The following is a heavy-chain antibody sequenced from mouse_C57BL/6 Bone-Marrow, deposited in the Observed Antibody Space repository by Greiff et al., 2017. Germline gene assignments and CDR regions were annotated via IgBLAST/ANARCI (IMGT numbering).Heavy chain of an antibody. J-gene: IGHJ3*01. V-gene: IGHV1-4*01. CDR3: ARGEYDVAWFAY. D-gene: IGHD2-14*01. CDR2: INPSSGYT. Sequence: VKLVESGAELARPGASVKMSCKASGYTFTSYTMHWVKQRPGQGLEWIGYINPSSGYTKYNQKFKDKATLTADKSSSTAYMQLSSLTSEDSAVYYCARGEYDVAWFAYWGQGTLVTVSA. CDR1: GYTFTSYT.